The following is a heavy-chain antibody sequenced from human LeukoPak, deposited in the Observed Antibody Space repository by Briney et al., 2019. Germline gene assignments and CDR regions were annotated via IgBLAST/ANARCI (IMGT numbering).Heavy chain of an antibody. CDR3: ARGLGSSWFHY. Sequence: PGGSLRLSCAASGFTFSNYWMSWVRQAPGKGLEWVANIKQDGSEKYYADSVKGRFTISRDNAKNSLYLQMNSLRDEDTAVYYCARGLGSSWFHYWGQGTLVIVSS. CDR1: GFTFSNYW. V-gene: IGHV3-7*04. CDR2: IKQDGSEK. J-gene: IGHJ4*02. D-gene: IGHD6-13*01.